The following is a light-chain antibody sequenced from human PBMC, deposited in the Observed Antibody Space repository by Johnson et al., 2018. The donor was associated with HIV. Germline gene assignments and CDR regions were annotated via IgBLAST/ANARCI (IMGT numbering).Light chain of an antibody. Sequence: QSVLTQPPSVSAAPGQKVTISCSGSSSNIGNTFVSWYQQLPGTAPKLLIYENNKRPSGIHARLSGSKSGTSATMGINGLQTGDEADYYCGTWDSSLSAGGNVFGTGTKVTVL. CDR2: ENN. CDR1: SSNIGNTF. V-gene: IGLV1-51*02. CDR3: GTWDSSLSAGGNV. J-gene: IGLJ1*01.